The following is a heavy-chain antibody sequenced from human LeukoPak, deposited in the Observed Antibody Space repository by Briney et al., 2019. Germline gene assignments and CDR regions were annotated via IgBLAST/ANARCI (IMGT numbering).Heavy chain of an antibody. D-gene: IGHD3-22*01. CDR2: ISGSGGST. CDR3: AKEPSSSGYYYGSDY. CDR1: GFTFSSYA. Sequence: GGSLRLSCAAPGFTFSSYAMSWVRQAPGKGLEWVSAISGSGGSTYYADSVKGRFTISRDNSKNTLYLQMNSLRAEDTAVYYCAKEPSSSGYYYGSDYWGQGTLVTVSS. V-gene: IGHV3-23*01. J-gene: IGHJ4*02.